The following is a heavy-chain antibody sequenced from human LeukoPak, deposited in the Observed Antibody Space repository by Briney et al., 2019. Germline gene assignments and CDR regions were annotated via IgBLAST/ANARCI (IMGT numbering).Heavy chain of an antibody. CDR2: IYTSGST. CDR1: GVSISSYY. J-gene: IGHJ5*02. V-gene: IGHV4-4*09. D-gene: IGHD3/OR15-3a*01. Sequence: PSETLSLTCTVSGVSISSYYWSWIRQPPGKGLEWIGYIYTSGSTNYNPSLKSRVTISVDTSKNQFSLKLSSVTAADTAVYYCARHGTGYNNRFDPWGQGTLVTVSS. CDR3: ARHGTGYNNRFDP.